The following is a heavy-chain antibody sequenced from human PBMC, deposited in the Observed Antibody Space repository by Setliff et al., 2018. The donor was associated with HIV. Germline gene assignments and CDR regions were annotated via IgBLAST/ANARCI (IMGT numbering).Heavy chain of an antibody. V-gene: IGHV4-34*01. CDR3: VRVSCSSWYSIPRNYYYSMDV. J-gene: IGHJ6*03. Sequence: SETLSLTCAVYGGSLSGYYWSWIRQPPGKGLEWIGEINHSGRTKYNPSLKSRVTTSVDTSKNQFSLRLSSVTAADTAVYYCVRVSCSSWYSIPRNYYYSMDVWGEETTVTVSS. CDR2: INHSGRT. D-gene: IGHD6-13*01. CDR1: GGSLSGYY.